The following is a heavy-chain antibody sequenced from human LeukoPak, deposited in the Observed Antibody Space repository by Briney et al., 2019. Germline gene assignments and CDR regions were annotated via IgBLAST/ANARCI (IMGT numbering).Heavy chain of an antibody. CDR1: GYTFTGYY. CDR2: INPNSGGT. CDR3: ARARYNWNDENWFDS. D-gene: IGHD1-20*01. Sequence: ASVKVSCKASGYTFTGYYMHWVRQAPGQGLEWMGWINPNSGGTNYAQKFQGRVTMTRDTSISTAYMELSRLRSDDTAVYYCARARYNWNDENWFDSWGQGTLVTVSS. V-gene: IGHV1-2*02. J-gene: IGHJ5*01.